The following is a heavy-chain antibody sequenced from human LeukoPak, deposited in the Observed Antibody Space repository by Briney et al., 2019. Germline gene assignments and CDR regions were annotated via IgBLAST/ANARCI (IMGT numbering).Heavy chain of an antibody. V-gene: IGHV2-5*01. J-gene: IGHJ4*02. CDR2: IYWNDDK. CDR3: AHPRGYSGYVGFDY. CDR1: GFSLSTSGVG. D-gene: IGHD5-12*01. Sequence: SGPTLVKPTQTLTLTCTFSGFSLSTSGVGVGWIRQPPGKALEWPALIYWNDDKRYSPSLKSRLTITKDTSKNQVVLTMTNMDPVDTATYYCAHPRGYSGYVGFDYWGQGTLVTVSS.